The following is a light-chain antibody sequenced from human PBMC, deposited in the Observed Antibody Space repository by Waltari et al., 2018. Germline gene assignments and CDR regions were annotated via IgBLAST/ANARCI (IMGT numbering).Light chain of an antibody. Sequence: SSELTQDPAVSVALGQTVRITCQGANLKTYYANWYQQKPGQAPVIVIYGRIIRPSGIPDRFSGSSSGPTASLTITGAQAEDEAVYYCNCWDSSANRVLFGGGTKVTVL. CDR2: GRI. J-gene: IGLJ2*01. CDR1: NLKTYY. V-gene: IGLV3-19*01. CDR3: NCWDSSANRVL.